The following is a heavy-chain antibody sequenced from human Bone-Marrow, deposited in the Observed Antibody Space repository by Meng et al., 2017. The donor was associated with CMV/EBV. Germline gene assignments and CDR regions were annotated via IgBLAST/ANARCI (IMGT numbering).Heavy chain of an antibody. CDR2: IIPILRIP. J-gene: IGHJ4*02. CDR1: GDTFSNFG. D-gene: IGHD2-2*01. CDR3: ARGRMEVEPAGSQAQVLSH. Sequence: SVKVSCKASGDTFSNFGISWVRQAPGQGLEWMGGIIPILRIPNYAQKFQGRITITADQSTNTTYMEVSSLRSEDTAVYYCARGRMEVEPAGSQAQVLSHWGQGTVVTVSS. V-gene: IGHV1-69*10.